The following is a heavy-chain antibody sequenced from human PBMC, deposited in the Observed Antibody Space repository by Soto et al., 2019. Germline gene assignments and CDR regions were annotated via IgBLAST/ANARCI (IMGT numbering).Heavy chain of an antibody. V-gene: IGHV1-3*05. CDR3: ARARDSSGSPGVY. CDR2: INAGNGNT. Sequence: QVQLVQSGAEEKKPGASVKVPCKASGYTFTSYAMHWVRQAPGQRLEWMGWINAGNGNTKYSQKFQGRVTITRDTSASTAYMELSSLRSEDTAVYYCARARDSSGSPGVYWGQGTLVTVSS. CDR1: GYTFTSYA. D-gene: IGHD1-26*01. J-gene: IGHJ4*02.